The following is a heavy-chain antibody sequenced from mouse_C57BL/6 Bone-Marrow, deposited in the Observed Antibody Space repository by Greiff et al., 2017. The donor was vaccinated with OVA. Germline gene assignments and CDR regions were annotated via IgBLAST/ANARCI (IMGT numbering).Heavy chain of an antibody. CDR2: IYPGDGDT. CDR1: GYAFRSSW. J-gene: IGHJ2*01. CDR3: ARGEGLFDY. V-gene: IGHV1-82*01. Sequence: QVQLQQSGPELVKPGASVKISCKASGYAFRSSWMNWVKQRPGKGLEWIGRIYPGDGDTNYNGKFKGKATLTADKSSSTAYMQLSSLTSEDSAVYFCARGEGLFDYWGQGTTLTVSS.